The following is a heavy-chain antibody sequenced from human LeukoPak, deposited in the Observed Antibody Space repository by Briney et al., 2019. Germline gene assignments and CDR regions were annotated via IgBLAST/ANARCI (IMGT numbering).Heavy chain of an antibody. Sequence: GGSLRLSCAASGFTFSSYWMHWVRQAPGKGLVWVSRINSDGSSTSYADSVKGRFTISRDNAKNTLYLQMNSLRAEDTAVYYCARAFYYYDSSGYYINYYYYGMDVWGQGTTVTVSS. CDR1: GFTFSSYW. CDR3: ARAFYYYDSSGYYINYYYYGMDV. D-gene: IGHD3-22*01. V-gene: IGHV3-74*01. J-gene: IGHJ6*02. CDR2: INSDGSST.